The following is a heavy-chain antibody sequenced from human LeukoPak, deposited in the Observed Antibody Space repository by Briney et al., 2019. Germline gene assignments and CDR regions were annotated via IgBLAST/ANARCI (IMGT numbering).Heavy chain of an antibody. CDR2: IYYSGST. V-gene: IGHV4-59*08. D-gene: IGHD3-22*01. Sequence: PSETLSLTCTVSGGYISSYYWSWIRQPPGKGLEWIGYIYYSGSTNYNPSLKSRVTISVDTSKNQFSLKLSSVTAADTAVYYCARHQYDSSGYYRNWFDPWGQGTLVAVSS. CDR1: GGYISSYY. J-gene: IGHJ5*02. CDR3: ARHQYDSSGYYRNWFDP.